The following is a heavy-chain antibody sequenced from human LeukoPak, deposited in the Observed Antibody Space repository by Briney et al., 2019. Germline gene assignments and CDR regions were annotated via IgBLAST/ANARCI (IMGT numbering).Heavy chain of an antibody. Sequence: PSGTLSLTCAVSGGSISSSTWWSWVRLPPGKGLEWIGEIFHRGSTNFNPSLKSRLTMSVDESKHEFSLKLTSVTAADTAVYYCAREGGPYRPLDYSGQGTLVTDSS. V-gene: IGHV4-4*02. CDR3: AREGGPYRPLDY. CDR1: GGSISSSTW. J-gene: IGHJ4*02. CDR2: IFHRGST.